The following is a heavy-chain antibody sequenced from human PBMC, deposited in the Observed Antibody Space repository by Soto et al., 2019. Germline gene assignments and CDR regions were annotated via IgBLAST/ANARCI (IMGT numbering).Heavy chain of an antibody. CDR3: ARIAVVPAALDP. CDR1: GASISSSHW. V-gene: IGHV4-4*02. D-gene: IGHD2-2*01. Sequence: SETLSLTCDVSGASISSSHWWCWLRQPPGKGLEWIGEVYHSGSANYNPSLKSRVTMSVDKSKNQFSLRLSSVTAADTALYYCARIAVVPAALDPWGQGTLVTVSS. CDR2: VYHSGSA. J-gene: IGHJ5*02.